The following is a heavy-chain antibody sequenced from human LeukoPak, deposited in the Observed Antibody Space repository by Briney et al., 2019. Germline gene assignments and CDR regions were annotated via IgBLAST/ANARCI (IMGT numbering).Heavy chain of an antibody. Sequence: ASVKVSCKASGYTFTSYDINWVRQAPGQGLEWMGWINPNSGGTNYAQKFQGRVTMTRDTSISTAYMELSRLRSDDTAVYYCARDLPYYDFWSGREGAFDIWGQGTMVTVSS. J-gene: IGHJ3*02. V-gene: IGHV1-2*02. D-gene: IGHD3-3*01. CDR1: GYTFTSYD. CDR3: ARDLPYYDFWSGREGAFDI. CDR2: INPNSGGT.